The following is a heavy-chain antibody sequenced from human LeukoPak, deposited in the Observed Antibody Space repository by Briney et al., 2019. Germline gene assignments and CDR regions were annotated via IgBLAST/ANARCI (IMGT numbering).Heavy chain of an antibody. Sequence: PGGSLRLSCAASGFTFSSYSMNWVRQAPGKGLEWVSSISSSSSYIYYADSVKGRFTISRDNAKNSLYLQMNSLRAEDTAVYYCARGEYSSSWYGGYWGQGTLVTVSS. CDR2: ISSSSSYI. CDR3: ARGEYSSSWYGGY. CDR1: GFTFSSYS. J-gene: IGHJ4*02. D-gene: IGHD6-13*01. V-gene: IGHV3-21*01.